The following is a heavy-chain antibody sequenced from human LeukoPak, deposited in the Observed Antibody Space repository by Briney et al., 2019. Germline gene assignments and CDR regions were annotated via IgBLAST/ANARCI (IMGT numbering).Heavy chain of an antibody. J-gene: IGHJ4*02. CDR3: ARASYNDY. CDR1: GYTFTGSY. D-gene: IGHD1-1*01. V-gene: IGHV1-2*02. CDR2: INPNSGGT. Sequence: ASVKVSCKASGYTFTGSYMHWVRQAPGQGLGWMGWINPNSGGTNYAQNFQGRVTMTRDTSISTAYMELSSLRSDDTAVYYCARASYNDYWGQGTLVTVSS.